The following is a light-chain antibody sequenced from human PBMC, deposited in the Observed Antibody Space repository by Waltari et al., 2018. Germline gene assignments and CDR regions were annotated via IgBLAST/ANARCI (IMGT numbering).Light chain of an antibody. CDR1: SSDVGGFKY. CDR2: DVN. CDR3: NSFTLGTALLV. V-gene: IGLV2-14*03. J-gene: IGLJ2*01. Sequence: QSALTQPASVSGYPGQSITISCTGTSSDVGGFKYFSWYQQHPGKAPKLIIYDVNNRPSGVSNRFSGSKSANTASLTISGLQAEDEADYYCNSFTLGTALLVFGGGTKLTVL.